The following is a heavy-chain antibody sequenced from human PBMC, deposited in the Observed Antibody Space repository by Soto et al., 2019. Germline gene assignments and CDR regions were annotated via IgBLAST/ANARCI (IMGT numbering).Heavy chain of an antibody. V-gene: IGHV3-23*01. Sequence: PGGSLRLSCAASGFTFSSYAMSWVRQAPGKGLEWVSAISGSGVSTYYADSVKGRFTISRDNSKNTLYLQMNSLRAEDTAVYYCARDYDFWSGYSRRGMDVWGQGTTVTVSS. CDR1: GFTFSSYA. J-gene: IGHJ6*02. CDR3: ARDYDFWSGYSRRGMDV. CDR2: ISGSGVST. D-gene: IGHD3-3*01.